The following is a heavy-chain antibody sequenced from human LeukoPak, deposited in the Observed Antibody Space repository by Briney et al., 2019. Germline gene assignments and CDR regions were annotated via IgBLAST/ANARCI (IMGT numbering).Heavy chain of an antibody. D-gene: IGHD2-2*01. CDR3: ARLKLLWSNYFDY. V-gene: IGHV3-7*01. J-gene: IGHJ4*02. CDR1: GFTFSSYW. CDR2: IKQDGSEK. Sequence: GGSLRLSCAASGFTFSSYWMSWVRQAPGKGLEWVANIKQDGSEKYYVDSVRGRFTISRDNAKNSLYLQMNSLRAEDTAVYYCARLKLLWSNYFDYWGQGTLVTVSS.